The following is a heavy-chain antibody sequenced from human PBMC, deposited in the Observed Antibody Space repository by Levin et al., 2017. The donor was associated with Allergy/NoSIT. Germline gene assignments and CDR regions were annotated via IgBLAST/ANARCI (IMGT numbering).Heavy chain of an antibody. CDR2: IHYSGST. V-gene: IGHV4-39*02. J-gene: IGHJ4*02. D-gene: IGHD3-10*01. CDR1: GGSISSRFYY. CDR3: AREVDESGSYYSNY. Sequence: SETLSLTCTVSGGSISSRFYYWGWIRQPPGKGLEWIGSIHYSGSTYYNPSLKSRVTMSVDTSKNQFSLKLSSVTAADTAVYYCAREVDESGSYYSNYWGRGTLVSVSS.